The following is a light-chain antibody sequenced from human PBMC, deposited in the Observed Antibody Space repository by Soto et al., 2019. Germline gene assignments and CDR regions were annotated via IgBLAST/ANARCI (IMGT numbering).Light chain of an antibody. CDR2: KAS. V-gene: IGKV1-5*03. J-gene: IGKJ1*01. Sequence: DIQMTQSPSTLSXXVXXIXTXTCRASQTISSWLAWYQQKPGKAPKLLIYKASTLKSGVPSRFSGSGSGTEFTLTISSLQPDDFATYYCQHYNSYRWTFGQGTKVDIK. CDR1: QTISSW. CDR3: QHYNSYRWT.